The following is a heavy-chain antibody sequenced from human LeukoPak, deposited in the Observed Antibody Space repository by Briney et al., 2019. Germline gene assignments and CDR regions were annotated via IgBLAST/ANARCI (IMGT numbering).Heavy chain of an antibody. Sequence: SETLSLTCTVSGGSISSSSYYWGWIRQPPGKGLEWLSNVYYSGSTYYNPSLKSRVSISVDTSKNHFSLNLSSVTAADTAVYFCARFYYATGGYYYDSWGPGTLVTVSS. J-gene: IGHJ5*01. D-gene: IGHD3-22*01. CDR1: GGSISSSSYY. CDR3: ARFYYATGGYYYDS. CDR2: VYYSGST. V-gene: IGHV4-39*02.